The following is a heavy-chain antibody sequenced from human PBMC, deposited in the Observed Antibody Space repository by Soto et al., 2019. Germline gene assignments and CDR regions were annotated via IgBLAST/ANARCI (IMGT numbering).Heavy chain of an antibody. J-gene: IGHJ4*02. Sequence: PGESLKISCNASGYTFTSYFIVWVRQMPGKGLERMGIIFPGDSDTRYSPSFEGQVIISDDKSISTAYLHLNILKSSDTAIYYCARLRGLGWFGEQSSFDHWGQGTLVTVSS. CDR2: IFPGDSDT. CDR3: ARLRGLGWFGEQSSFDH. D-gene: IGHD3-10*01. CDR1: GYTFTSYF. V-gene: IGHV5-51*01.